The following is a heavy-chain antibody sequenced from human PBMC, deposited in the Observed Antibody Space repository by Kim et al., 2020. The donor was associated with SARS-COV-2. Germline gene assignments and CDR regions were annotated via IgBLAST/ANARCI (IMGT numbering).Heavy chain of an antibody. D-gene: IGHD6-19*01. V-gene: IGHV3-74*01. CDR3: ARRQFTSGWYYFDY. Sequence: GDHGKGRFTSSRDNAKNTLYLQMNSRRAEYTAVYYCARRQFTSGWYYFDYWGQGTLVTVSS. J-gene: IGHJ4*02.